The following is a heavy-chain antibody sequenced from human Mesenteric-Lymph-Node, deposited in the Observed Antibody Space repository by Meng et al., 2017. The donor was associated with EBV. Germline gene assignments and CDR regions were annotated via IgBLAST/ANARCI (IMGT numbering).Heavy chain of an antibody. CDR2: IFHSGST. CDR3: AKITNSGGFNYFDY. Sequence: QVQLQESGPGLGKPSGTLALACAVSGGSISSSNWWSWVRQPPGKGLEWIGEIFHSGSTNYNPSLRSRVTISVDKSKNQFSLKLSSVTAADTAVYYCAKITNSGGFNYFDYWGQGTLVTVSS. J-gene: IGHJ4*02. V-gene: IGHV4-4*02. D-gene: IGHD2-15*01. CDR1: GGSISSSNW.